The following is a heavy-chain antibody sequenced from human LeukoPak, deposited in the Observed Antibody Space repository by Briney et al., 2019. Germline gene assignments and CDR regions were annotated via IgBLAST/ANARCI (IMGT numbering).Heavy chain of an antibody. V-gene: IGHV3-64*01. J-gene: IGHJ4*02. CDR3: ARGPYYYDSSGYYVIGDY. CDR1: GFTFSSYA. D-gene: IGHD3-22*01. CDR2: ISSNGGST. Sequence: GGSLRLSCAASGFTFSSYAMHWVRQAPGKGLEYVSAISSNGGSTYYANSVKGRFTISRDNSKNTLYLQMGSLRAEDMAVYCCARGPYYYDSSGYYVIGDYWGQGTLVTVSS.